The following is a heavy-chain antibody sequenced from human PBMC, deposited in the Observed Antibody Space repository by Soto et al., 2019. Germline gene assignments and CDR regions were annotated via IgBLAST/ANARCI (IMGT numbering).Heavy chain of an antibody. CDR3: ARDSTVVLRYFDWLLDYYGMDV. Sequence: ASVKVSCKASGYTFTGYYMHWVRQAPGQGLEWMGWINPNSGGTNYAQKFQGRVTMTRDTSISTAYMELSRLRSDDTAVYYCARDSTVVLRYFDWLLDYYGMDVWGQGTTVTVSS. CDR2: INPNSGGT. V-gene: IGHV1-2*02. CDR1: GYTFTGYY. D-gene: IGHD3-9*01. J-gene: IGHJ6*02.